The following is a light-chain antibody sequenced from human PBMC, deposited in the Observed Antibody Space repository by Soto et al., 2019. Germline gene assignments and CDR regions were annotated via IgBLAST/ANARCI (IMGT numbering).Light chain of an antibody. CDR3: QQSYSTPYT. Sequence: DIQMTQSPSSLSASVGDRVTITCRASQRISSYLNWYQQKPGKAPKLLIYAASSLQSGVPSRFSVSGSGTDFTLTISSLQPEDFATYYCQQSYSTPYTFGQGTKLEIK. J-gene: IGKJ2*01. CDR1: QRISSY. CDR2: AAS. V-gene: IGKV1-39*01.